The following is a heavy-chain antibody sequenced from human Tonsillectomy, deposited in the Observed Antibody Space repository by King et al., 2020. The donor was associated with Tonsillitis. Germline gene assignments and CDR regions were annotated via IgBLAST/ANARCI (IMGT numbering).Heavy chain of an antibody. CDR3: ARDDYASIHYFYY. J-gene: IGHJ4*02. CDR1: GYTFTSYG. V-gene: IGHV1-18*01. Sequence: QLVQSGPEVKKPGASVKVSCKASGYTFTSYGSSWVRQAPGQGIEWMGWISGYRGYTKYAQKVQGRVTMTADTSTNTAYMELRSLRSDDTAVYYCARDDYASIHYFYYWGQGTLVTVSS. CDR2: ISGYRGYT. D-gene: IGHD3-22*01.